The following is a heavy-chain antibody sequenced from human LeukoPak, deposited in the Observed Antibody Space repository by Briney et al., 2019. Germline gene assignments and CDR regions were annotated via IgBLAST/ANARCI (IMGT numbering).Heavy chain of an antibody. J-gene: IGHJ6*02. Sequence: SQTLSLTCAISGDSVSSNSAAWNWIRQSPSRGLEWLGRTYYRSKWYNDYAVSVKSRITINPDTSKNQFPLQLNSVTPEDTAVYYCAREYDAGILTGYFSYYYGMDVWGQGTTVTVSS. CDR1: GDSVSSNSAA. V-gene: IGHV6-1*01. CDR2: TYYRSKWYN. CDR3: AREYDAGILTGYFSYYYGMDV. D-gene: IGHD3-9*01.